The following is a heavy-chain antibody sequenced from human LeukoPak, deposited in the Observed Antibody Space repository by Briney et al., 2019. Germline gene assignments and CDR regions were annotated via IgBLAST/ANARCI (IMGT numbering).Heavy chain of an antibody. Sequence: PGGSLRLSCAASGVTFSDYYMSWIRQAPGKGLEWVSYISSSGSTIYYADSVKGRFTISRDNAKNSLYLQMNSLRAEDTAVYYCARVTWDFWSGYYGIFDYWGQGTLVTVSS. CDR3: ARVTWDFWSGYYGIFDY. J-gene: IGHJ4*02. V-gene: IGHV3-11*04. D-gene: IGHD3-3*01. CDR2: ISSSGSTI. CDR1: GVTFSDYY.